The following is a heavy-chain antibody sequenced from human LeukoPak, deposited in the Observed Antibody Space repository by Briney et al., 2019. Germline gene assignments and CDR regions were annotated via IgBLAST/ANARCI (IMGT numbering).Heavy chain of an antibody. J-gene: IGHJ4*02. Sequence: SETLSLTCTVSGASISDYYWSWLRQPPGKGLEWIGYIYYSGTTNYNPSLKSRVTISVDMSKNQVSLKVSSVTAADMAVYYCARGHRGLGYWGQGTLVIVSS. CDR3: ARGHRGLGY. V-gene: IGHV4-59*01. CDR1: GASISDYY. CDR2: IYYSGTT. D-gene: IGHD3-16*01.